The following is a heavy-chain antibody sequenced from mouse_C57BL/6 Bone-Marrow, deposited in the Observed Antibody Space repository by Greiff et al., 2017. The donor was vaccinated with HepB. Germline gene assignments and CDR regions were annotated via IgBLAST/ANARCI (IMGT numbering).Heavy chain of an antibody. CDR1: GYSFTSYY. CDR3: AREGYYGSSCFDY. J-gene: IGHJ2*01. Sequence: VQLQQSGPELVKPGASVKISCKASGYSFTSYYIHWVKQRPGQGLEWIGWIYPGSGNTKYNEKFKGKATLTADTSSSTAYMQLSSLTSEDSAVYYCAREGYYGSSCFDYWGQGTTLTVSS. CDR2: IYPGSGNT. D-gene: IGHD1-1*01. V-gene: IGHV1-66*01.